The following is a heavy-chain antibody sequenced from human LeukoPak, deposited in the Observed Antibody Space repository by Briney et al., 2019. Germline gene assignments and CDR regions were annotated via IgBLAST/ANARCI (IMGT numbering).Heavy chain of an antibody. J-gene: IGHJ4*02. D-gene: IGHD3-22*01. CDR1: GFTFSSYS. CDR3: ARGRGYYYDSSGYTVETTFDY. CDR2: ISSSSSYI. Sequence: GGSLRLSCAASGFTFSSYSMNWVRQAPGKGLEWVSSISSSSSYIYYADSVKGRFTISRDNAKNSLYLQMNSLRAEDTAVYYCARGRGYYYDSSGYTVETTFDYWGQGTLVTVPS. V-gene: IGHV3-21*01.